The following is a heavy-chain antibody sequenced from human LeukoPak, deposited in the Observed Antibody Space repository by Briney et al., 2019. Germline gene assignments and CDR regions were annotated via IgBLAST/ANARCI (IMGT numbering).Heavy chain of an antibody. V-gene: IGHV1-18*01. CDR3: ARSLNTMVRGANWFDP. J-gene: IGHJ5*02. CDR1: GYTFTSYG. D-gene: IGHD3-10*01. Sequence: ASVKVSCKASGYTFTSYGISWVRQAPGQGLEWMGWISAYNGNTNYAQKLQGRVTMTTDTSTSTAYMELRSLRSDDTAVYYCARSLNTMVRGANWFDPWGQGTLATVSS. CDR2: ISAYNGNT.